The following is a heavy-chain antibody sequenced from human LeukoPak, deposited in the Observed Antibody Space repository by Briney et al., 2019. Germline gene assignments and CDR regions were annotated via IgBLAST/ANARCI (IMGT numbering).Heavy chain of an antibody. D-gene: IGHD2-15*01. Sequence: GASVKVSCKASGYTFTSYGISWVRQAPGQGLEWMGWISAYNGNTNYAQKLQGRVTMTTDTSTSTAYMELRSLRSDDTAVYYCARDGPYCSGGSCNSKNYYYGMDVWGQGTTVTVSS. CDR3: ARDGPYCSGGSCNSKNYYYGMDV. CDR1: GYTFTSYG. CDR2: ISAYNGNT. V-gene: IGHV1-18*01. J-gene: IGHJ6*02.